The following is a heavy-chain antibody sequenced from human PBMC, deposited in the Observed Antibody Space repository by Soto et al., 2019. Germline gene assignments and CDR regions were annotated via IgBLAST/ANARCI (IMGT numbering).Heavy chain of an antibody. V-gene: IGHV4-30-2*01. CDR2: IYQSGVT. D-gene: IGHD2-2*03. Sequence: SETLSLTCNMSGDSYSISTYSWSWIRQPPGKALQWIGFIYQSGVTSYNPSLASRVSISLDRSNNQCSLKLKSVTAADTAVYYCASLATFGYCSSTSCPIDYWGQGTLVTVSS. J-gene: IGHJ4*02. CDR1: GDSYSISTYS. CDR3: ASLATFGYCSSTSCPIDY.